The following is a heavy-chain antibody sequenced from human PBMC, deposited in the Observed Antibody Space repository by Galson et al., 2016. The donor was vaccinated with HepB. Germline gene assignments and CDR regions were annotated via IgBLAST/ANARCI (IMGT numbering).Heavy chain of an antibody. CDR2: ISWDGGSR. J-gene: IGHJ1*01. CDR1: GFNFEDYV. D-gene: IGHD1-26*01. V-gene: IGHV3-43D*03. CDR3: AKASGGDYFFQH. Sequence: SLRLSCAASGFNFEDYVIHWVRQAPGRGPEWLSLISWDGGSRFSADSVKGRFTISRDNNRNSLYLEMESLRSEDTAFYFCAKASGGDYFFQHWGQGALVAVSS.